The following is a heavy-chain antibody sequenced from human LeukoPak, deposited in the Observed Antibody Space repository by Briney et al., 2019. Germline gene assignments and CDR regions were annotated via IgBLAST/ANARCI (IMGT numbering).Heavy chain of an antibody. CDR1: GFTFSDSW. D-gene: IGHD2-8*02. V-gene: IGHV3-7*01. Sequence: PGGSLRLSCAGSGFTFSDSWMAWVRQVPGKGLEWVANINKRGSETYYVDSVRGRFTISRDNDKNSLFLQMNSLRADDTALYYCARELVVGPAEYFQHWGHGTLVTVSS. CDR3: ARELVVGPAEYFQH. J-gene: IGHJ1*01. CDR2: INKRGSET.